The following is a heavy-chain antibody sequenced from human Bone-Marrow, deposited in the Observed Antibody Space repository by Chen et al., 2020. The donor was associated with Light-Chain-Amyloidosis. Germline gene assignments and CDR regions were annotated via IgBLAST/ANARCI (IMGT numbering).Heavy chain of an antibody. Sequence: EVQLVESGGGLVQPGGSLRLACVASGFTFSDSGIHWVRQASGKGLEWLGRIRTKNSGYTTSYAAPVEGRFTVARDDSKTTAYLQMDSLKIEDTALYYCVASHVIVGALESWGQGTLVIVSP. J-gene: IGHJ4*02. CDR3: VASHVIVGALES. D-gene: IGHD2-21*01. V-gene: IGHV3-73*01. CDR2: IRTKNSGYTT. CDR1: GFTFSDSG.